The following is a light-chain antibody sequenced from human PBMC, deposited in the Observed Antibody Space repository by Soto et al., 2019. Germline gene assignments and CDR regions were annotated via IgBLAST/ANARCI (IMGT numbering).Light chain of an antibody. CDR1: SSDVGGYNY. CDR2: EVS. V-gene: IGLV2-14*01. Sequence: QSALTQPASVSGSPGQSITISCTGTSSDVGGYNYVSWYQQHPGKAPKLMISEVSNRPSGVSNRFSGSKSGNTASLTISGLQAEGEADYYCSSYTSSSTYVFGTGTKVTV. CDR3: SSYTSSSTYV. J-gene: IGLJ1*01.